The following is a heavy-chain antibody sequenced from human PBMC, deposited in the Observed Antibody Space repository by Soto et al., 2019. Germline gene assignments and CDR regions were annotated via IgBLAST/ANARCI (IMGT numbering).Heavy chain of an antibody. CDR2: IYTSAST. V-gene: IGHV4-4*07. D-gene: IGHD3-10*01. CDR3: AKDREEGYNFYYGMDV. Sequence: SETLSLTCTVSGASVNTYSWSWIRQPAGKGLEWIGRIYTSASTNYSPSLKGRLTLSVDTSKNQVSLKLTSVTAADTAIYYCAKDREEGYNFYYGMDVWGQGSTVTVSS. J-gene: IGHJ6*02. CDR1: GASVNTYS.